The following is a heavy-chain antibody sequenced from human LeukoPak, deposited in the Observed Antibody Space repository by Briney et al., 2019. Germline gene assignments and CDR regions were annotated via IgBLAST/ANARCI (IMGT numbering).Heavy chain of an antibody. CDR2: IWYDGSNK. J-gene: IGHJ4*02. CDR3: ARARTTRGFDY. Sequence: GSLRLSCAASGFTFSSYAMHWVRQAPGKGLEWVAVIWYDGSNKYYADSVKGRFTISRDNSKNTLYLQMNSLRAEDTAVYYCARARTTRGFDYWGQGTLVTVSS. V-gene: IGHV3-30*07. D-gene: IGHD4-17*01. CDR1: GFTFSSYA.